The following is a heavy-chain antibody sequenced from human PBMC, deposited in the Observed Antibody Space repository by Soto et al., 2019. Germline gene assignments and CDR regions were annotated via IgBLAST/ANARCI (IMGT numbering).Heavy chain of an antibody. CDR1: GFTFSSYA. CDR3: AKLSITIFGVAPGY. D-gene: IGHD3-3*01. Sequence: GGSLRLSCAASGFTFSSYAMSWVRQATGKGLEWVSAISGSGGSTYYADSVKGRFTISRDNSKNTLYLQMNSLRAEDTAVYYCAKLSITIFGVAPGYWGQGTLVTVSS. J-gene: IGHJ4*02. CDR2: ISGSGGST. V-gene: IGHV3-23*01.